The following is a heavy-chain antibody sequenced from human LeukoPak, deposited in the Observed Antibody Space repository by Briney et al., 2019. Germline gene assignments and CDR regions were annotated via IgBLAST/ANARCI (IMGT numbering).Heavy chain of an antibody. J-gene: IGHJ4*02. CDR2: ISSSGSTT. Sequence: PGGSLRLSCAASGFTFSSYEMNWVRQAPGKGLEWVSYISSSGSTTYYADSVKGRFTISRDNAKNSLSLQMNSLRAEDTAVYYCARERSGSENFDYWGQGTLVTVSS. CDR1: GFTFSSYE. CDR3: ARERSGSENFDY. V-gene: IGHV3-48*03. D-gene: IGHD3-22*01.